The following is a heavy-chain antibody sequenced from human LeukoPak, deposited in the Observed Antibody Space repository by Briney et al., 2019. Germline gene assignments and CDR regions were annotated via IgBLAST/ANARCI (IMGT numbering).Heavy chain of an antibody. Sequence: ASVKVSCKASGYTFTSYGISWVRQAPGQGLEWMGWISAYNGNTNYAQKLQGRVTMTTDTSTSTAYMELRSLRSDDTAVYYCARATGDYADVRHGSFDYWGQGTLVTVSP. J-gene: IGHJ4*02. CDR1: GYTFTSYG. V-gene: IGHV1-18*01. CDR2: ISAYNGNT. CDR3: ARATGDYADVRHGSFDY. D-gene: IGHD4-17*01.